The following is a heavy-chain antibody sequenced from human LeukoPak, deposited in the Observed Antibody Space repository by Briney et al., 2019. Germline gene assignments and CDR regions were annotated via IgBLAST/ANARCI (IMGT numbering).Heavy chain of an antibody. Sequence: GASVKVSCKASGYTFTSYGISWVRQAPGQGLEWMGWISAYNGNTNYAQKLQGRVTMTTDTSTSTAHMELRSLRSDDTAVYYCARLGQQLVLTFHYYYYMDVWGKGTTVTVSS. CDR2: ISAYNGNT. V-gene: IGHV1-18*01. CDR3: ARLGQQLVLTFHYYYYMDV. J-gene: IGHJ6*03. D-gene: IGHD6-13*01. CDR1: GYTFTSYG.